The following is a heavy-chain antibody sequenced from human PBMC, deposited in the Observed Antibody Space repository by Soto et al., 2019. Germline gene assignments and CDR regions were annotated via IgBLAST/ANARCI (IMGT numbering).Heavy chain of an antibody. CDR3: AKDASCISCGA. V-gene: IGHV4-39*01. J-gene: IGHJ4*02. Sequence: QLHLQESGPGLVKPSETLSLSCTVPGGSISSSNLYWGWFRQPPGKGLEWIGSIRYGGDTSYNPSLKSRITISIDTSKNQCSLSLRSVTAADTAIYYCAKDASCISCGAWGQGAPVTVSS. CDR2: IRYGGDT. D-gene: IGHD1-26*01. CDR1: GGSISSSNLY.